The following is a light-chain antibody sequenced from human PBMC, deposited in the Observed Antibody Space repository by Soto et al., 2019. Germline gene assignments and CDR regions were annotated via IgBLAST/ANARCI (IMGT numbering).Light chain of an antibody. CDR2: DVS. V-gene: IGLV2-14*03. Sequence: QSALTQPASVSGSPGQSITISCTGTSSDVGGYNYVSWYQQHPGKALKLMIYDVSNRPSGVSNRFSGSKSGNTASLTISRLQAEDEADYYCSSYTSSRTYVVFGGGPSSPS. CDR1: SSDVGGYNY. J-gene: IGLJ2*01. CDR3: SSYTSSRTYVV.